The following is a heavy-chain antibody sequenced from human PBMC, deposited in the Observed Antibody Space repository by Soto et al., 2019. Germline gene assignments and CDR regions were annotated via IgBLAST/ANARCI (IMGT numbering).Heavy chain of an antibody. J-gene: IGHJ5*02. CDR2: MNCNRVII. Sequence: EVQLVESGGGLVQPGTSLRLSCAASGFTFDDYGLHWVRQVPGKGLEWVSGMNCNRVIIGYAESVKGRFTVSRDIAKNCLFLEMNSLSAEDMDLYLCVRGGGRSCLNWFDTWGQGIVVTVSA. V-gene: IGHV3-9*03. CDR1: GFTFDDYG. D-gene: IGHD2-15*01. CDR3: VRGGGRSCLNWFDT.